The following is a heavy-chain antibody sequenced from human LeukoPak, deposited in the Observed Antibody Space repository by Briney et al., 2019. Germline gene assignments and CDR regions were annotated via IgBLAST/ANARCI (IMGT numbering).Heavy chain of an antibody. Sequence: GGSLRLSCAASGFTVSSNYMSWVRQAPGKGLEWVSVIYSGGGTYYADSVKGRFTISRDNSKNTLYLQMNSLRAEDTAVYYCAREIRYSGSYWDYWGQGTLVTVSS. V-gene: IGHV3-66*01. CDR2: IYSGGGT. CDR3: AREIRYSGSYWDY. J-gene: IGHJ4*02. CDR1: GFTVSSNY. D-gene: IGHD1-26*01.